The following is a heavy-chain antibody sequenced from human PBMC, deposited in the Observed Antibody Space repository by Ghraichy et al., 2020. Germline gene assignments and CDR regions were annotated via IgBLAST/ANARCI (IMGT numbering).Heavy chain of an antibody. J-gene: IGHJ5*02. V-gene: IGHV4-4*02. D-gene: IGHD1-1*01. CDR2: IYHSGST. CDR3: ARDPVQLERLNWFDP. CDR1: GGSISSSNW. Sequence: SETLSLTCAVSGGSISSSNWWSWVRQPPGKGLEWIGEIYHSGSTNYNPSLKSRVTISVDKSKNQFSLKLSSVTAADTAVYYCARDPVQLERLNWFDPWGQGTLVTVSS.